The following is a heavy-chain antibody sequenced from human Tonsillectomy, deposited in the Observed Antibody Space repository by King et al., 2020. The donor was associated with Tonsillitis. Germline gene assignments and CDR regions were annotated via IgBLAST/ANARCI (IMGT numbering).Heavy chain of an antibody. Sequence: LQLQESGPGVVKPSETLSLTCTVSGGSISSSDHYWAWIRQPPGKGLEWIGYMVYSGTIIHNPSLKSRITLSGGTSENRFSLKLSSVTAADTAVYFCARSVSGSFDYWGQGALVTVSS. D-gene: IGHD1-26*01. J-gene: IGHJ4*02. CDR2: MVYSGTI. CDR1: GGSISSSDHY. CDR3: ARSVSGSFDY. V-gene: IGHV4-39*01.